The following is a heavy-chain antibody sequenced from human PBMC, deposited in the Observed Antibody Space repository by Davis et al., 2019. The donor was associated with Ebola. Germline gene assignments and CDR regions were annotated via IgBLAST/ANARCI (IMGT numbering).Heavy chain of an antibody. CDR3: ARIRSGHYYFYMDV. V-gene: IGHV4-34*01. Sequence: MPSETLSFTCAVYGGSFSGHYWSWIRQPPGKGLEWIGEINHSGSINYNPSLKSRVTISVDTSKNQFSLKLSSVTAADTAVYYCARIRSGHYYFYMDVWSKGTTVTVSS. J-gene: IGHJ6*03. CDR2: INHSGSI. CDR1: GGSFSGHY. D-gene: IGHD3-3*01.